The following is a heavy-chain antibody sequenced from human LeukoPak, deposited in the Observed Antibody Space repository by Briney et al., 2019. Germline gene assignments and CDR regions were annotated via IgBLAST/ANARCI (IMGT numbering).Heavy chain of an antibody. Sequence: SETLSLTCTVSGGSISSYYWSWIRQPPGKGLEWIGYIYYSGSTNYNPSLKSRVTISVDTSKNQFSLKLSSVTAADTAVYYCARQLWFGELSYNWFDPWGQGTLVTVSS. D-gene: IGHD3-10*01. CDR3: ARQLWFGELSYNWFDP. CDR1: GGSISSYY. CDR2: IYYSGST. J-gene: IGHJ5*02. V-gene: IGHV4-59*08.